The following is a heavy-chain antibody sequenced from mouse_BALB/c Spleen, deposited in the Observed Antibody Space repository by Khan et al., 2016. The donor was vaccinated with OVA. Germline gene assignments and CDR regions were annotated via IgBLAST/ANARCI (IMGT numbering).Heavy chain of an antibody. V-gene: IGHV1S29*02. J-gene: IGHJ2*01. CDR1: GYTFTDYN. D-gene: IGHD2-13*01. CDR3: ARSRCPGDEYCCDY. Sequence: VQLKQSGPELVKPGASGKISCKASGYTFTDYNMHWVKQSHGKSLEWIGYIYPYNGGIGYNQKFKSKATLTVDNSSSPASMELSSLTSADSAGDYGARSRCPGDEYCCDYWGQGTTLTVSA. CDR2: IYPYNGGI.